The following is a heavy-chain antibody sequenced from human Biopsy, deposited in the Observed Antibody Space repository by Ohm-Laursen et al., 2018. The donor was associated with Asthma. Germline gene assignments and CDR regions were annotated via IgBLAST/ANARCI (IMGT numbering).Heavy chain of an antibody. J-gene: IGHJ4*02. D-gene: IGHD3-22*01. CDR3: ARGDSSNWSHCYFDH. Sequence: SLRLSCAASGFAVSRDYMFWVRQVPGKGLERVSVIYSGGSSHTADSVRGRFTISRDYSKNTLYLQMHNLRAEDTAVYYCARGDSSNWSHCYFDHWGQGTLDTVSS. V-gene: IGHV3-53*01. CDR1: GFAVSRDY. CDR2: IYSGGSS.